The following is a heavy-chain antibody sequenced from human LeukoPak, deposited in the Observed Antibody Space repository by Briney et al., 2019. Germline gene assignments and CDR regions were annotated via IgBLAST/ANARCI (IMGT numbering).Heavy chain of an antibody. CDR2: IGSAADT. V-gene: IGHV3-13*04. CDR3: ARLAYSSGWYYFDY. CDR1: GFTFSSYD. D-gene: IGHD6-19*01. Sequence: PGGSLRLSCAASGFTFSSYDMHWVRQATGKGLEWVSSIGSAADTYYAVSVKGRFTISRENAKNSLYLQMSSLRAGDTAVYYCARLAYSSGWYYFDYWGQGTLVTVSS. J-gene: IGHJ4*02.